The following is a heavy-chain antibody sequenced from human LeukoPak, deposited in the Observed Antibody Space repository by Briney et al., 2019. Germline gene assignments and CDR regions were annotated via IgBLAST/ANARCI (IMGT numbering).Heavy chain of an antibody. D-gene: IGHD1-1*01. CDR1: GFTFSSYW. CDR2: IKQDGSEK. J-gene: IGHJ4*02. Sequence: PGGSLRLSCAASGFTFSSYWMSWVRQAPGKGLEWVANIKQDGSEKYYVDSVKGRFAISRDNSKNTLYLQMNSLRAEDTAVYYCAKDGTTTITFDYWGQGTLVTVSS. V-gene: IGHV3-7*03. CDR3: AKDGTTTITFDY.